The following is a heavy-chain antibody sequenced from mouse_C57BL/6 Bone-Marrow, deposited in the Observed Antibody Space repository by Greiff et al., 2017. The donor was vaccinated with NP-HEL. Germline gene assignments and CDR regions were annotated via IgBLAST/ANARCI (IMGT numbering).Heavy chain of an antibody. J-gene: IGHJ2*01. CDR2: IYPGGGYT. CDR3: AIKFPYFDY. Sequence: QVQLKQSGAELVRPGTSVKMSCKASGYTFTNYWIGWAKQRPGHGLEWIGDIYPGGGYTNYNEKFKGKDTLTADKSSSTAYMQFSSLTSEDSAIYYCAIKFPYFDYWGQGTTLTVSS. CDR1: GYTFTNYW. V-gene: IGHV1-63*01.